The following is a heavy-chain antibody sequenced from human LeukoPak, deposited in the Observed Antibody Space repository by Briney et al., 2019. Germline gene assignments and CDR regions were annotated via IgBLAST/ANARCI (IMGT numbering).Heavy chain of an antibody. CDR3: ARGLGLGTAHIDY. CDR2: INHSGST. Sequence: PSETLSLTCAVYGGSFSGYYWSWIRQPPGKGLEWIGGINHSGSTNYNPSLKSRVTISVDTSKNQFSLKLGSVTAADTAVYYCARGLGLGTAHIDYWGQGTLVTVSS. J-gene: IGHJ4*02. V-gene: IGHV4-34*01. D-gene: IGHD2-21*02. CDR1: GGSFSGYY.